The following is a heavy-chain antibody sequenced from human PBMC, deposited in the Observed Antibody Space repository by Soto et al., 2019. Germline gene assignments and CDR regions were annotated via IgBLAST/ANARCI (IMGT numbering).Heavy chain of an antibody. V-gene: IGHV3-48*01. CDR3: ARDWREMTTDY. Sequence: EVQLVESGGGLVQPGGSLRLSCAASGFTFSPCSMSWVRQAPGKGLEWVSYSSSDGLTVNYADSVEGRFTTSRDDAKNSLYLQMNNLRAEDTAVYYCARDWREMTTDYWGQGTLVTVSS. CDR2: SSSDGLTV. J-gene: IGHJ4*02. CDR1: GFTFSPCS. D-gene: IGHD4-17*01.